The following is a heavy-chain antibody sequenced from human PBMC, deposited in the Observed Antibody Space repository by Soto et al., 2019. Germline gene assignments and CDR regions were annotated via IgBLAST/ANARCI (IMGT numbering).Heavy chain of an antibody. Sequence: SETLSLTCGVSGGSISSINWWSWVHQTPGKGLEWIGEVYYSGSTNYNPSLTSRVTMSIDKSKNQFFLNLTSVTAADTAVYFCARKQAGYFSGIDYWGQGTLVTVSS. J-gene: IGHJ4*02. V-gene: IGHV4-4*02. CDR2: VYYSGST. D-gene: IGHD2-15*01. CDR3: ARKQAGYFSGIDY. CDR1: GGSISSINW.